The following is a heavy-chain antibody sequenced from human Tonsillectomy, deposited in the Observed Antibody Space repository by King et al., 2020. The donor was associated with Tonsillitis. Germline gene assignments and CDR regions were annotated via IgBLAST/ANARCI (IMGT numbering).Heavy chain of an antibody. V-gene: IGHV4-59*01. Sequence: VQLQESGPGLVKPSETLSLTCSVSGGSISGYYWSWSRQPPGKGLEWIGYIYYSGITNYNPSLKSRVTISGDTSKNQFSLKVTSVTAADTAVYYCARTSAAADLDYWGQGTLVTVSS. CDR2: IYYSGIT. J-gene: IGHJ4*02. D-gene: IGHD6-13*01. CDR3: ARTSAAADLDY. CDR1: GGSISGYY.